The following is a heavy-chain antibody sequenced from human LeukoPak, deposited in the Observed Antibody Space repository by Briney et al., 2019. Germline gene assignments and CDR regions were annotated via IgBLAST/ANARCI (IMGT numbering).Heavy chain of an antibody. D-gene: IGHD3-10*01. J-gene: IGHJ5*02. CDR2: IYSSGST. CDR1: GDSIRTYY. CDR3: ARDKRGASGIYSGLNWFDP. V-gene: IGHV4-4*07. Sequence: KPSETLSLTCTVSGDSIRTYYWNWIRQPAGKGLEWIVRIYSSGSTNYNPSLKSRLTMSVDTSKNLFSLKLTSVTAADTAVYYCARDKRGASGIYSGLNWFDPWGQGTLVTVSS.